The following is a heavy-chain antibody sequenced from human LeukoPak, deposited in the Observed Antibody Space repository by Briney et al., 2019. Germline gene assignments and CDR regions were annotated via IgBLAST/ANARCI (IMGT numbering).Heavy chain of an antibody. Sequence: GGSLRLSCAASGFTFSSYAMHWVRQAPGKGLEWVAVISYDGSNKYYADSVKGRFTISRDNSKNTLYLQMNSLRAEDTAVYYCARAMVRGPVDYWGQGTLVTVSS. D-gene: IGHD3-10*01. J-gene: IGHJ4*02. V-gene: IGHV3-30*04. CDR3: ARAMVRGPVDY. CDR1: GFTFSSYA. CDR2: ISYDGSNK.